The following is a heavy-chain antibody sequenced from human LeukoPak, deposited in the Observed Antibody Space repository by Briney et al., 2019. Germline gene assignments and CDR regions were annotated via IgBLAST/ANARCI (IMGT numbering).Heavy chain of an antibody. Sequence: PGGSLRLSCAASGFTFSGYWMSWVRQAPGKGLEWVANIKQDGSEKYYVDSVKGRFTISRDNAKNSVYLQMNSLRAEDTAVYYCARGVWFGDQGTLVTVSS. CDR1: GFTFSGYW. J-gene: IGHJ1*01. D-gene: IGHD3-10*01. CDR2: IKQDGSEK. V-gene: IGHV3-7*03. CDR3: ARGVWF.